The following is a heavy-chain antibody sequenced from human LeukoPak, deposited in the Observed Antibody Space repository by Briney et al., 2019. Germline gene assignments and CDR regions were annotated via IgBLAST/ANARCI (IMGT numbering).Heavy chain of an antibody. CDR3: ARFREYTYGPFDS. CDR1: GFSFRSFG. V-gene: IGHV3-30*04. CDR2: LPHDGRNK. Sequence: GRSLRLSCAASGFSFRSFGTNWVRQAPGKGLEWVAVLPHDGRNKNYADSVEGRFIISRDNYKKTLYLQMNSLRGEDTAAYYCARFREYTYGPFDSWGQGTLVTVSS. D-gene: IGHD5-18*01. J-gene: IGHJ4*02.